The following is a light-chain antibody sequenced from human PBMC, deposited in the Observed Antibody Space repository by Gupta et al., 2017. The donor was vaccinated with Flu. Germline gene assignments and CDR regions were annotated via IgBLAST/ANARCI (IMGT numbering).Light chain of an antibody. CDR2: KDT. Sequence: YQLTQPPAMSLSPRQTASITWSGAALSKQYVYWYRQRPGQAPVLLIYKDTERASGIPDRISGSSSGTRVTLTIRGVQTEDEADYYCQSADITGATRVFGGRT. V-gene: IGLV3-25*02. CDR3: QSADITGATRV. CDR1: ALSKQY. J-gene: IGLJ2*01.